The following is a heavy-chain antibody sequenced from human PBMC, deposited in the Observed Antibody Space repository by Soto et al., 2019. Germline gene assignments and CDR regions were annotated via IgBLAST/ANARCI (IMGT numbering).Heavy chain of an antibody. V-gene: IGHV4-59*12. CDR3: ARLGVCCDDFYSSDY. D-gene: IGHD2-21*02. Sequence: QVQLQESGPGLVKPSETLSLTCTVSGGSISGDYWSWVRQPPGKGLEWIGFTHCSATPCYNPALNIPLTLSLDPAKNSFARMLNAVTPAYTAVYYCARLGVCCDDFYSSDYLGQGSLVTVSS. CDR2: THCSATP. CDR1: GGSISGDY. J-gene: IGHJ4*02.